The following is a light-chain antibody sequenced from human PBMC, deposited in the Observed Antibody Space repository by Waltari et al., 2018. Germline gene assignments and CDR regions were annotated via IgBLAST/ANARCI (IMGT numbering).Light chain of an antibody. CDR3: GQGTKVPPREYS. CDR2: KVS. J-gene: IGKJ2*03. V-gene: IGKV2-30*02. Sequence: DVVVTQSPLSLPITPGQPASISCRSSQNFVHSDGNTYLSRYQQRPGQPPRLLIYKVSNRDSGVPDRFSGSGAGTDFPLKISRVEAEDVGVYYRGQGTKVPPREYSFGQGTKVEIK. CDR1: QNFVHSDGNTY.